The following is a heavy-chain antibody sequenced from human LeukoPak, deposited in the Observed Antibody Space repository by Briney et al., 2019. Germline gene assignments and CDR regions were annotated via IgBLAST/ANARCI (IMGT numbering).Heavy chain of an antibody. CDR2: ISYDGSNK. Sequence: GGSLRLSCAASGFTFSSYAMHWVRQAPGKGLEWVAVISYDGSNKYYADSVKGRFTISRDNSKNTLYLQMNSLRAEDTAVYYCAKDHHHGSCYDYWGQGTLVTVSS. CDR1: GFTFSSYA. CDR3: AKDHHHGSCYDY. D-gene: IGHD2-15*01. J-gene: IGHJ4*02. V-gene: IGHV3-30-3*01.